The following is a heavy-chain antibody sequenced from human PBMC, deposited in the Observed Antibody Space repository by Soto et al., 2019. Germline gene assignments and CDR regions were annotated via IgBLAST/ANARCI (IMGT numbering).Heavy chain of an antibody. CDR2: IYYSGST. V-gene: IGHV4-61*01. Sequence: PSETLSLTCTFSGGSVSSGSYYWGWIRQPPGKGLEWIGYIYYSGSTNYNPSLKSRVTISVDTSKNQFSLKLSSVTAADTAVYYCARRYGWNFDYWGQGTLVTVSS. CDR3: ARRYGWNFDY. J-gene: IGHJ4*02. CDR1: GGSVSSGSYY. D-gene: IGHD6-19*01.